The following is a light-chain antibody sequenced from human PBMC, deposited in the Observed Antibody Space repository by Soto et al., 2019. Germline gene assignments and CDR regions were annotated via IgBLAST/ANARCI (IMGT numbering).Light chain of an antibody. CDR1: QHINTW. V-gene: IGKV1-5*01. CDR2: DAS. J-gene: IGKJ2*01. CDR3: QQYHSYPYT. Sequence: DIQMTQSPYTLSASVGDRVTITCRASQHINTWLAWYQQKSGKAPKLLMYDASSLESGVPSRFRGSSSGTEFTLTISSVQPGDFHTYYCQQYHSYPYTFGQGTNVDIK.